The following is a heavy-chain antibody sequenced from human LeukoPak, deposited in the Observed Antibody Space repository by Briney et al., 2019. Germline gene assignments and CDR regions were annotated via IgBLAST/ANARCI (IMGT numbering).Heavy chain of an antibody. CDR1: GFTFSSYA. V-gene: IGHV3-30*04. J-gene: IGHJ4*02. D-gene: IGHD3-16*02. CDR3: AGGELSAFDY. Sequence: GRSLRLSCAAYGFTFSSYAMHWVRQAPGQGLEWVAVISYDGSNKYNADSVKGRFTISRDNSKNTLYLQMSSLRAEDTAVYYCAGGELSAFDYWGQGTLVTVSS. CDR2: ISYDGSNK.